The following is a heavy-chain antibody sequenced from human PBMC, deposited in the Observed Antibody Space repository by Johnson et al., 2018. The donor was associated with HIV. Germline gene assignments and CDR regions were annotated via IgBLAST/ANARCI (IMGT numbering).Heavy chain of an antibody. CDR2: IYSGGDT. D-gene: IGHD2-2*01. J-gene: IGHJ3*02. CDR3: ARDGGYCSSTSCFRHWASAFDI. V-gene: IGHV3-66*02. CDR1: GFTVNSNS. Sequence: VQLVESGGGLVQPGGSLRLSCAASGFTVNSNSMTWVRQAPGKGLEWISVIYSGGDTYYADSVRGRFTISSDNSKNTLYRQMNSLRAEDTAVYYCARDGGYCSSTSCFRHWASAFDIWGQGTMVTVSS.